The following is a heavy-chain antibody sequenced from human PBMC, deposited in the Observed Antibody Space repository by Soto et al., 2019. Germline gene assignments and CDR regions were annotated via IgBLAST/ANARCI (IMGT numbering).Heavy chain of an antibody. D-gene: IGHD6-13*01. Sequence: GESLKISCKGSGYSFTTYWIGWVRQMPGKGLEGMVIIYPGDSDTRYSPSLQGQVTISADKSINTTYLQWSSLKASDTAIYYCARQAAAGKYYYAMDVWGQGT. CDR3: ARQAAAGKYYYAMDV. CDR1: GYSFTTYW. CDR2: IYPGDSDT. J-gene: IGHJ6*02. V-gene: IGHV5-51*01.